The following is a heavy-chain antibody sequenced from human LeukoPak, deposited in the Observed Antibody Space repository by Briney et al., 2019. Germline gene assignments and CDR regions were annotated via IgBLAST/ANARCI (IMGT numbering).Heavy chain of an antibody. D-gene: IGHD3-3*01. J-gene: IGHJ4*02. V-gene: IGHV3-23*01. CDR2: IFRGGSP. Sequence: PGGSLRLSCAASGFKFDTYAMAWVRQAPGKGLEWVSGIFRGGSPYYADSVKGRFTISRDNSKNTLYLQMNSLRAEDTAVYYCAKDLPRITIFGARPTGDYWGQGTLVTVSS. CDR3: AKDLPRITIFGARPTGDY. CDR1: GFKFDTYA.